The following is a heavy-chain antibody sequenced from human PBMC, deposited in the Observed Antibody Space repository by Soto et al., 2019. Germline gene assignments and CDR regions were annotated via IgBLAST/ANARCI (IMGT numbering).Heavy chain of an antibody. CDR2: ISAYNGNT. CDR1: GYTFTSYG. D-gene: IGHD3-10*01. V-gene: IGHV1-18*01. CDR3: ARDRYYYGSGSHLGFDP. Sequence: QVQLVQSGAEVKKPGASVKVSCKASGYTFTSYGISWVRQAPGQGLEWMGWISAYNGNTNYAQKLQGRVTMTTDTSTRTAYMELRSLRSDDTAVYYCARDRYYYGSGSHLGFDPWGQRTLVTVSS. J-gene: IGHJ5*02.